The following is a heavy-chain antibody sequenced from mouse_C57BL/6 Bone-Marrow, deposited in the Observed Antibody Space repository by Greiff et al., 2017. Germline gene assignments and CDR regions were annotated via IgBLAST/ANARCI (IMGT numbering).Heavy chain of an antibody. CDR1: GFTFSDYY. D-gene: IGHD4-1*01. CDR3: AREDWDGDFDY. CDR2: INYDGSST. J-gene: IGHJ2*01. Sequence: EVNLVESEGGLVQPGSSMKLSCTASGFTFSDYYMAWVRQVPEKGLEWVANINYDGSSTYYLDSLKSRFIISRDNAKNILYLQMSSLKSEDTATYYCAREDWDGDFDYWGQGTTLTVSS. V-gene: IGHV5-16*01.